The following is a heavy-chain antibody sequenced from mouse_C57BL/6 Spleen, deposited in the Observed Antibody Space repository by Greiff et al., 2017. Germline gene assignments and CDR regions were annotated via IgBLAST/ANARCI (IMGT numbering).Heavy chain of an antibody. V-gene: IGHV1-50*01. CDR3: ASHSSGPAWFAY. Sequence: QVHVKQPGAELVKPGASVKLSCKASGYTFTSYWMQWVKQRPGQGLEWIGEIDPSDSYTNYNQKFKGKATLTVDTSSSTAYMQLSSLTSEDSAVYYCASHSSGPAWFAYWGQGTLVTVSA. D-gene: IGHD3-2*02. CDR1: GYTFTSYW. CDR2: IDPSDSYT. J-gene: IGHJ3*01.